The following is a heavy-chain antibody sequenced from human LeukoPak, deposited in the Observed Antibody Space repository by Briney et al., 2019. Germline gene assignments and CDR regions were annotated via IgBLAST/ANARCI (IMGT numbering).Heavy chain of an antibody. CDR2: ISSSSNTI. Sequence: PGGSLRLSCAACGFTFSGYIMNWVRQAPGKGLEWVSFISSSSNTIYYADSVKGRFTVSRDNARNSLYLQMNSLRAEDTAVYYCARDQWLDYWGQGTLVTVSS. J-gene: IGHJ4*02. CDR1: GFTFSGYI. CDR3: ARDQWLDY. D-gene: IGHD6-19*01. V-gene: IGHV3-48*01.